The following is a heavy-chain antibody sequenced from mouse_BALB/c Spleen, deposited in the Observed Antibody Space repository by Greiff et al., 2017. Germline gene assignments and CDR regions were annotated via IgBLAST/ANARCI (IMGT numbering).Heavy chain of an antibody. J-gene: IGHJ4*01. CDR3: ARNFDGYPYAMDY. V-gene: IGHV2-4-1*01. D-gene: IGHD2-3*01. CDR1: GFSLTSYG. CDR2: IWSGGST. Sequence: VQVVESGPGLVQPSQSLSITCTVSGFSLTSYGVHWVRQSPGKGLEWLGVIWSGGSTDYNAAFISRLSISKDNSKSQVFFKMNSLQADDTAIYYCARNFDGYPYAMDYWGQGTSVTVAS.